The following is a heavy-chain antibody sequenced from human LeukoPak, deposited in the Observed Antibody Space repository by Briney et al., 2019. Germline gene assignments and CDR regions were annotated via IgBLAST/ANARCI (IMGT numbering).Heavy chain of an antibody. Sequence: GGSLRLSCAASGFTFDDYAMHWVRQAPGKGLEWVSGISWNNNSIGYADSVKGRFTISRDNAKNSLYLQMNSLRAEDTAVYYCAKGGDGYNLDFDYWGQGTLVTVSS. V-gene: IGHV3-9*01. J-gene: IGHJ4*02. CDR3: AKGGDGYNLDFDY. CDR2: ISWNNNSI. D-gene: IGHD5-24*01. CDR1: GFTFDDYA.